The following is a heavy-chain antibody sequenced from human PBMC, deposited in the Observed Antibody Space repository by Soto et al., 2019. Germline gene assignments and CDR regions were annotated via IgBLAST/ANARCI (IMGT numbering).Heavy chain of an antibody. CDR1: GFSFSNYW. V-gene: IGHV3-7*01. D-gene: IGHD6-13*01. CDR2: IKQDGSEK. J-gene: IGHJ4*02. CDR3: ARGGAAPGRFGY. Sequence: PGGSLRLSCAASGFSFSNYWMSWVRQAPGKGLEWVANIKQDGSEKYYVDSVKGRFTISRDNAKNSLYLQMNSLRAEDTAVYYCARGGAAPGRFGYWGQGTLVTVSS.